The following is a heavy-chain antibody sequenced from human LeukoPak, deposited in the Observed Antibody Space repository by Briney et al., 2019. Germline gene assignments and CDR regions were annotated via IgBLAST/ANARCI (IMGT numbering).Heavy chain of an antibody. V-gene: IGHV3-53*01. D-gene: IGHD5-12*01. CDR3: AREGQNSGYDSRDYYFDY. Sequence: PGGSLRLSCAASGFTVSSNYMSWVRQAPGKGLEWVSVIYSGGSTYYADSVKGRFTISRDNSKNTLYLQMNSLRAEDTAVYYCAREGQNSGYDSRDYYFDYWGQGTLVTVSS. J-gene: IGHJ4*02. CDR1: GFTVSSNY. CDR2: IYSGGST.